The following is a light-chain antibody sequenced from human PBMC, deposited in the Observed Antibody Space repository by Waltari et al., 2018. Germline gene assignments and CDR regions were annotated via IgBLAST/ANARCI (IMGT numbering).Light chain of an antibody. CDR2: DAS. J-gene: IGKJ4*01. CDR3: QQYHNWPLT. V-gene: IGKV3-15*01. Sequence: ERVMTQSPATLPVSPGERVTLSCRASETVSNNLAWYQQKPGQAPRVLILDASARATGTSDRFSGSGSGTEFTLTMSSIQSEDMAVYYCQQYHNWPLTFGGGTKVEIK. CDR1: ETVSNN.